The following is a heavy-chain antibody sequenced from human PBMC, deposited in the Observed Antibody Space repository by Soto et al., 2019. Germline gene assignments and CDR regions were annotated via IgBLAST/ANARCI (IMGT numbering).Heavy chain of an antibody. CDR3: ARACSGGSCYDLDYYYYYGMGV. D-gene: IGHD2-15*01. CDR2: IIAIFGTA. Sequence: QVQLVQSGAEVKKPGSSVKVSCKASGGTFSSYAISWVRQAPGQGLEWMGGIIAIFGTANYAQKFQGRVTITADESTSTAYMALSSLRSEDTAVYYCARACSGGSCYDLDYYYYYGMGVWGQGTTVTVSS. CDR1: GGTFSSYA. V-gene: IGHV1-69*12. J-gene: IGHJ6*02.